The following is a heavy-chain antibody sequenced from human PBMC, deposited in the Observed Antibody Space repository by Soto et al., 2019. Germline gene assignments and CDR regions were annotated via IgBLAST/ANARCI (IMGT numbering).Heavy chain of an antibody. V-gene: IGHV3-23*01. Sequence: EVQLLESGGGLVPPGGSLRLSCAASGFTFTSYAMSWVRQAPGKGLEWVSLISGSGGSTYYADSVKGRFTISRDDSKNAVYLQRDSLRAEDTAVYYCAKQRGYSSGWYGAFDIWGQGTMVTVSS. CDR1: GFTFTSYA. J-gene: IGHJ3*02. CDR3: AKQRGYSSGWYGAFDI. CDR2: ISGSGGST. D-gene: IGHD6-19*01.